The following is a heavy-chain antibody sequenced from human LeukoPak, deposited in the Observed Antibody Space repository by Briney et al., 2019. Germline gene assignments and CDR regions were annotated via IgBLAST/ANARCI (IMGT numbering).Heavy chain of an antibody. V-gene: IGHV3-9*01. D-gene: IGHD1-26*01. CDR2: ISWNSGSI. Sequence: GGSLRLSCAASGFTFDDYAMHWVRQAPGKGLEWVSGISWNSGSIGYADSVKGRFTISRDNAKNSLYLQMNSLRAEDTAVYYCARDCRETDYYYYYMDVWGKGTTVTVSS. CDR1: GFTFDDYA. J-gene: IGHJ6*03. CDR3: ARDCRETDYYYYYMDV.